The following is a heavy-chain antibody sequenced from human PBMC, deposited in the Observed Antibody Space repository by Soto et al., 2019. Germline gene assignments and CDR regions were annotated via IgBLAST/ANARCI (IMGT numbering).Heavy chain of an antibody. V-gene: IGHV4-30-4*01. Sequence: QVQPQESGPGLVKPSQTLSLTCTVSGGSISSGDYYWSWIRQPPGKGLEWIGSIYYSGSTYYNPSLKSRVTISVDTSKNQFSLKLSSVTAADTAVYYCARVGGFGATTIDYWGQGTLVTVSS. CDR3: ARVGGFGATTIDY. CDR2: IYYSGST. CDR1: GGSISSGDYY. J-gene: IGHJ4*02. D-gene: IGHD3-10*01.